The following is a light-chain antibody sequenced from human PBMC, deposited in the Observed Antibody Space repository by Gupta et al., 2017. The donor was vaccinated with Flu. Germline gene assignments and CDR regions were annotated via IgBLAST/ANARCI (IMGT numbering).Light chain of an antibody. V-gene: IGLV2-14*03. CDR1: SSDVGRSNY. CDR3: SSSTSTNTFYV. CDR2: DDI. Sequence: QSAPTLPLPASGSPGQRITISCTRTSSDVGRSNYVSWYQHHPGKAPKLVIYDDINRPSGVSTRFSGSKSGSTASLTISGLEAEDERDYYCSSSTSTNTFYVFGTGTKVTVL. J-gene: IGLJ1*01.